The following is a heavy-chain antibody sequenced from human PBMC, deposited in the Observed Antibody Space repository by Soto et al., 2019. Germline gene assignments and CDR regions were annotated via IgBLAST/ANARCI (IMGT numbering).Heavy chain of an antibody. CDR3: VRIVGATEGDWFDP. J-gene: IGHJ5*02. Sequence: PSETLSLTCTVSGGSISSYYWSWIRQPPGKGLEWIGYIYYSGSTNYNPSLKSRVTISVDTSKNQFSLKLSSVTAADTAVYYCVRIVGATEGDWFDPWGQGTLVTVSS. D-gene: IGHD1-26*01. V-gene: IGHV4-59*01. CDR1: GGSISSYY. CDR2: IYYSGST.